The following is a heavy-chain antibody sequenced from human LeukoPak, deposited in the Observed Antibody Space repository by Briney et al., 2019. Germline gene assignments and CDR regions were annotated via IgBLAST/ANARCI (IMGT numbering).Heavy chain of an antibody. D-gene: IGHD5-18*01. CDR3: AKRDSAGLYYFDY. J-gene: IGHJ4*02. Sequence: PGGSLRLSYAASGFTFTNYAMSWVRQAPGKGLEWVSTIGKSGGGTYYADSVKGRFTISRDNSKSTLYLQMNSLRAEDTAVYYCAKRDSAGLYYFDYWGQGTLVTVSS. CDR2: IGKSGGGT. V-gene: IGHV3-23*01. CDR1: GFTFTNYA.